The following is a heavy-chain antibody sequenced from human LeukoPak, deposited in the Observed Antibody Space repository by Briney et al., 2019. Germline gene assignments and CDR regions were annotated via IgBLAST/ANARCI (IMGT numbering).Heavy chain of an antibody. J-gene: IGHJ6*02. CDR1: GDSISSGDYY. V-gene: IGHV4-30-4*01. CDR3: ATRLDRPWYYYYGMDV. CDR2: IYYSGST. Sequence: SETLSLTCTVSGDSISSGDYYWSWIRQPPGKGLEWIGYIYYSGSTYYNPSLKSRVTLSLDTSKNQFSLKLSSVTAADTAVYYCATRLDRPWYYYYGMDVWRQGTTVTVS.